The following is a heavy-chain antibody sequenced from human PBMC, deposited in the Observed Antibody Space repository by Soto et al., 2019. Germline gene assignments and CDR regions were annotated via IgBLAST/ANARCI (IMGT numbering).Heavy chain of an antibody. Sequence: QVQLQESGPGLVKPSQTLSLTCTVSGGSISSGGYYWSWIRQHPGKGLEWIGYIYYSGSTYYNPSLKSRVTISVDTSKNQSSLKLSSVTAADTAVYYCARFDILTGYYYFDYWGQGTLVTVSS. CDR2: IYYSGST. J-gene: IGHJ4*02. CDR1: GGSISSGGYY. V-gene: IGHV4-31*03. CDR3: ARFDILTGYYYFDY. D-gene: IGHD3-9*01.